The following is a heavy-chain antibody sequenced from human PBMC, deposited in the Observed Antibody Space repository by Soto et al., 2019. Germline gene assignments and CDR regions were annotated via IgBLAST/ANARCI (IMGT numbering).Heavy chain of an antibody. Sequence: ASVKVSCKASGYTFTSYGISWVRQAPGQGLEWMGWISAYNGNTNYAQKLKGRVTMTTDTSTRKAYMKLRSLSSDDTAVYYCAREMTTVTNWFDPWGQGTLVTVSS. CDR3: AREMTTVTNWFDP. D-gene: IGHD4-4*01. V-gene: IGHV1-18*01. J-gene: IGHJ5*02. CDR2: ISAYNGNT. CDR1: GYTFTSYG.